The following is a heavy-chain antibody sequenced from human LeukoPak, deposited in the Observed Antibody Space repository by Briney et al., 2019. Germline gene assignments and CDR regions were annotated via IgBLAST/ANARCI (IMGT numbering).Heavy chain of an antibody. CDR2: IYHSGST. V-gene: IGHV4-38-2*02. CDR3: ARGIGSGWYYFDY. D-gene: IGHD6-19*01. CDR1: GYSISSGYY. Sequence: SETLSLTCTVSGYSISSGYYWGWIRQPPGKGLEWIGSIYHSGSTYYNPSLKSRVTLSVDTSKNHFSLKLSSVTAADTAVYYCARGIGSGWYYFDYWGQGTLVTVSS. J-gene: IGHJ4*02.